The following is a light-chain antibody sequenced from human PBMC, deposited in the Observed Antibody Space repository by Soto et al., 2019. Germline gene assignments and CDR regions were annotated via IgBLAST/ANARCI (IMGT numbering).Light chain of an antibody. Sequence: QSVVTQPPSASGTPGQRVTISCSGSSSNIGSNSVNWYQHLPGTAPKLLIYSNNQRPSGVPDRLSGSKSGTSASLANSGLQSEDDADYYCAAWDDSLNGVIFGGGTKPTVL. V-gene: IGLV1-44*01. CDR1: SSNIGSNS. CDR3: AAWDDSLNGVI. J-gene: IGLJ2*01. CDR2: SNN.